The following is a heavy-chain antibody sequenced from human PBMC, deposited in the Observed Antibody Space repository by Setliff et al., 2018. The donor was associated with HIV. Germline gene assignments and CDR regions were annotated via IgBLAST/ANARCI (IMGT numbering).Heavy chain of an antibody. J-gene: IGHJ4*02. Sequence: ASVKVSCKASGVTFSNCSISWVRQAPGQGLEWMGGIIPMYGPAHYAQKFQGRVTITADTSTGTVYMELRHLRSDDTAVYYCARDSSASRTPPLHWGQGTLVTVSS. V-gene: IGHV1-69*06. CDR3: ARDSSASRTPPLH. CDR1: GVTFSNCS. CDR2: IIPMYGPA. D-gene: IGHD2-15*01.